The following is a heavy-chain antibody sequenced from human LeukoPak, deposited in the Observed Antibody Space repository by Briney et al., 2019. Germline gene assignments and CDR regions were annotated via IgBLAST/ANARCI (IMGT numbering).Heavy chain of an antibody. CDR2: IYHSGST. V-gene: IGHV4-4*02. Sequence: SETLSLTCAVSGGSISSSNWWSWVRQPPGKGLEWIGEIYHSGSTNYNPSLKSRVTISVDKSKNQFSLKLSSVTAADTAVYYCATPSMYYYDSSGYYYDYWGQGTLVTVSS. CDR1: GGSISSSNW. D-gene: IGHD3-22*01. CDR3: ATPSMYYYDSSGYYYDY. J-gene: IGHJ4*02.